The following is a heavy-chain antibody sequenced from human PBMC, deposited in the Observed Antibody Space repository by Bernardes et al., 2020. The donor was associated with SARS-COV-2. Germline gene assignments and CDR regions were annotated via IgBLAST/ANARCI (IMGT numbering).Heavy chain of an antibody. CDR2: ISAIGGST. Sequence: SCKVSGFTFSQNALTWLRQVPGRGREWVSAISAIGGSTYYAESVKGRFTISRDNSRNTLYLEMSSLRADDTAVYYCSKNAKYSSSSMEVWGQGTTVTVS. V-gene: IGHV3-23*01. D-gene: IGHD6-6*01. CDR1: GFTFSQNA. J-gene: IGHJ6*02. CDR3: SKNAKYSSSSMEV.